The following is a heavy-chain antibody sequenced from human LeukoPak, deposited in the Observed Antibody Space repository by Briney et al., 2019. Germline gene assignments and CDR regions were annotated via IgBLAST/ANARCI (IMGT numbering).Heavy chain of an antibody. V-gene: IGHV4-38-2*02. D-gene: IGHD4-17*01. Sequence: SETLSLTCTVSGYSISSGYYWGWIRQPPGKGLEWIGSIYHSGSTYYNPSLKSRVTISVDTSKNQFSLKLSSVTAADTAVYYCARGGYGDYYYYYYMDVWGKGTTVTVSS. J-gene: IGHJ6*03. CDR2: IYHSGST. CDR1: GYSISSGYY. CDR3: ARGGYGDYYYYYYMDV.